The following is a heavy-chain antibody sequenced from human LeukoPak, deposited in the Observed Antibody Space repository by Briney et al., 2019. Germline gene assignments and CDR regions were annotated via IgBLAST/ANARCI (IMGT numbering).Heavy chain of an antibody. CDR1: GYTLTDYG. J-gene: IGHJ3*02. CDR3: AKDRLGTTDAFDI. Sequence: ASVKVSCKASGYTLTDYGITWVRQAPGKGLEWMGWINTYSGDTKYAQKVQGRVTMTTDTSTNTSDMELRSLRSDDTAVYYCAKDRLGTTDAFDIWGQGTLVTVSS. CDR2: INTYSGDT. D-gene: IGHD1-7*01. V-gene: IGHV1-18*01.